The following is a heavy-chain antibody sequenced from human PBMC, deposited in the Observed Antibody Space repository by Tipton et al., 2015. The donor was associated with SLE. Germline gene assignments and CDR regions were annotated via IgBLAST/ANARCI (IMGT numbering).Heavy chain of an antibody. J-gene: IGHJ4*02. CDR2: ISWNSGSI. CDR1: GFTFSSYA. V-gene: IGHV3-9*01. CDR3: AKDIDGVGASSFDY. Sequence: RSLRLSCAASGFTFSSYAMSWVRQAPGKGLEWVSGISWNSGSIGYADSVKGRFTISRDNAKNSLYLQMNSLRAEDTALYYCAKDIDGVGASSFDYWGQGTLVTVSS. D-gene: IGHD1-26*01.